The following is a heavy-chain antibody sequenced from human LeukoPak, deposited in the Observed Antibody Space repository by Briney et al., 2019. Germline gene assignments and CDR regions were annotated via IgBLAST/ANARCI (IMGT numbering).Heavy chain of an antibody. J-gene: IGHJ4*02. V-gene: IGHV3-30*18. CDR3: AKDRTSGYSYGYYFDY. CDR1: GFTFSSYG. CDR2: ISYDGSNK. D-gene: IGHD5-18*01. Sequence: GGSLRLSCAASGFTFSSYGMHWVRQAPGKGLEWVAVISYDGSNKYYADSVKGRFTISRDNSKNTLYLQMNSLRAEDTAVYCAKDRTSGYSYGYYFDYWGQGTLVTVS.